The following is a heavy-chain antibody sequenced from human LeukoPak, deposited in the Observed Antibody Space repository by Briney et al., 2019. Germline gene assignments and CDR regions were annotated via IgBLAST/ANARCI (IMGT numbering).Heavy chain of an antibody. D-gene: IGHD5-12*01. V-gene: IGHV4-59*01. CDR3: ARGDSGYDWYAFDI. CDR2: IHYSGST. CDR1: GGSISSYY. Sequence: SETLSLTCTVSGGSISSYYWSWIRQPPGKGLEWIGYIHYSGSTNYNPSLKSRVTISVDTSKNQFSLKLSSVTAADTAVYYCARGDSGYDWYAFDIWGQGTLVTVSS. J-gene: IGHJ4*02.